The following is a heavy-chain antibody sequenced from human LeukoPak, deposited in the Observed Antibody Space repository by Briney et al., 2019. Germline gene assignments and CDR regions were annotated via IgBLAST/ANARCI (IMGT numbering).Heavy chain of an antibody. Sequence: PGGSLRLSCAASGFTLSSYWMIWIRQDPVKGLEWVANIKQDGSEISYVDSVKGRFTISRDNAKNSLYLQMNSLRAEDTAVYYCVRGNPFGGYWGQGTLVTVSS. V-gene: IGHV3-7*03. CDR2: IKQDGSEI. CDR3: VRGNPFGGY. J-gene: IGHJ4*02. CDR1: GFTLSSYW. D-gene: IGHD2-15*01.